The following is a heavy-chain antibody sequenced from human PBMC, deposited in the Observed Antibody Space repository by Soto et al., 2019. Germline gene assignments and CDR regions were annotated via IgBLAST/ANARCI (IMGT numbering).Heavy chain of an antibody. CDR3: ARDQAVTTNRTYYYYGMDV. J-gene: IGHJ6*02. Sequence: QVQLVESGGGVVQPGRSLRLSCAASGFTFSSYAMHWVRQAPGKGLEWVAVISYDGSNKYYADSVKGRFTISRDNSKNTLYLQMNSLRAEDTAVYYCARDQAVTTNRTYYYYGMDVWGQGTTVTVSS. CDR1: GFTFSSYA. D-gene: IGHD4-17*01. V-gene: IGHV3-30-3*01. CDR2: ISYDGSNK.